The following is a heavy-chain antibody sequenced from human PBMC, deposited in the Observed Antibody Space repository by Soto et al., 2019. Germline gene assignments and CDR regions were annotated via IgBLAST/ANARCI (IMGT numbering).Heavy chain of an antibody. CDR2: ISSEANGGTT. CDR1: GFTFANYA. CDR3: TRYYYEDRGYFVY. Sequence: EVRLVESGGGPVESGRSLRLSCSGFGFTFANYALTWVRQAPGKGLEWLGFISSEANGGTTDYAAFLRGRATISRDNSKGVAYLEIKRLQSDDTAMYYCTRYYYEDRGYFVYWGQGTRVAVSS. J-gene: IGHJ4*02. D-gene: IGHD3-22*01. V-gene: IGHV3-49*04.